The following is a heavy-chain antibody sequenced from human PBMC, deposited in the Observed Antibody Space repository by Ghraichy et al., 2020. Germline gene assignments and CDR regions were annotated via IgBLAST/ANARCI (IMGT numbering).Heavy chain of an antibody. CDR1: GGSISGSSYY. D-gene: IGHD6-13*01. V-gene: IGHV4-39*01. CDR2: IYYSGST. CDR3: ASSIAAAGIVHRPVY. J-gene: IGHJ4*02. Sequence: SETLSLTCTVSGGSISGSSYYWGWIRQPPGKGLEWIGSIYYSGSTYYNPSLKSRVTISVDTSKNQFSLKLSSVTAADTAVYYCASSIAAAGIVHRPVYWGQGTLVTVSS.